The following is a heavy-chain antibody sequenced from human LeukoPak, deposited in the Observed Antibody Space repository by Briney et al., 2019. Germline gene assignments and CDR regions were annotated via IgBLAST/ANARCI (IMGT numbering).Heavy chain of an antibody. CDR3: ARGPPRKVRVPAAIFGY. J-gene: IGHJ4*02. CDR1: GGSFSGYY. D-gene: IGHD2-2*01. CDR2: INHSGST. V-gene: IGHV4-34*01. Sequence: SETLSLTCAVYGGSFSGYYWSWIRQPPGKGLEWIGEINHSGSTNYNPSLKSRVTISVDTSKNQFSLKLSSVTAADTAVYYCARGPPRKVRVPAAIFGYWGQGTLVTVSS.